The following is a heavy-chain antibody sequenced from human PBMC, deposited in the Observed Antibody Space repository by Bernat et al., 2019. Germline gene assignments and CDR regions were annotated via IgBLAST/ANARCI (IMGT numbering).Heavy chain of an antibody. J-gene: IGHJ4*02. CDR2: ISYDGSNK. Sequence: QVQLVESGGGVVQPGRSLRLSCAASGFTFSTYAIHWVRQAPGKGLEWVALISYDGSNKYYADSVKGRFTISRDNSKNTLYLHMNSLGAEDTAVYYCARDWSRWGDSSGYMDYWGQGTLVTVSS. V-gene: IGHV3-30*04. CDR3: ARDWSRWGDSSGYMDY. CDR1: GFTFSTYA. D-gene: IGHD3-22*01.